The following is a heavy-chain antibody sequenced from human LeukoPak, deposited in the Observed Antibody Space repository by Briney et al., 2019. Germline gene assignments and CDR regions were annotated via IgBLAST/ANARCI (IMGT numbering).Heavy chain of an antibody. CDR3: AKDHVLAPWTPFDY. CDR1: GFTFSSYA. V-gene: IGHV3-23*01. Sequence: PGGSLRLSCAASGFTFSSYAMSWVRQAPGKGLEWVSAISGSGGSTYYADYVKGRFTISRDNSKNTMYLQMNSLRAEDTAVYYCAKDHVLAPWTPFDYGGQGTLVTVSS. J-gene: IGHJ4*02. CDR2: ISGSGGST. D-gene: IGHD3-10*02.